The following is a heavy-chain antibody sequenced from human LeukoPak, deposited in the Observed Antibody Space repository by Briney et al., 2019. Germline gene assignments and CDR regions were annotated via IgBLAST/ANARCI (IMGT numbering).Heavy chain of an antibody. J-gene: IGHJ6*03. CDR1: GGSISSYY. CDR3: ARQEGIAAARGYMDV. D-gene: IGHD6-13*01. V-gene: IGHV4-59*08. Sequence: SETLSLTCTVSGGSISSYYWSWVRQPPSKGLEWIGYFYYSGSTIYNPSLKSRATISVDTSKNQFSLKLSSVTAADTAVYYCARQEGIAAARGYMDVWGKGTTVTVSS. CDR2: FYYSGST.